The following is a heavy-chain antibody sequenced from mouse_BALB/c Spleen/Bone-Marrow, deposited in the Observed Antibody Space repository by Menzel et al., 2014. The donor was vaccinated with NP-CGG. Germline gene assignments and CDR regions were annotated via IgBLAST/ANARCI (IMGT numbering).Heavy chain of an antibody. CDR2: ISSGSSTI. J-gene: IGHJ3*01. D-gene: IGHD1-1*01. V-gene: IGHV5-17*02. CDR3: ARGGLLRGFAY. Sequence: EVKLMESGGGLVQPGGSRKLSYAASGFTFSSFGMHWVRQAPEKGLEWVAYISSGSSTIYYADTVKGRFTISRDNPKNTLFLQRTSLRSEDTAMYYCARGGLLRGFAYWGQGALVTVSA. CDR1: GFTFSSFG.